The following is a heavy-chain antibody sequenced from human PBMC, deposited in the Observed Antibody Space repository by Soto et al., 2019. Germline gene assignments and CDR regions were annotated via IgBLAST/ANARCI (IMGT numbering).Heavy chain of an antibody. CDR1: GYTFTIYC. V-gene: IGHV1-18*01. CDR2: ISAYNGNT. J-gene: IGHJ4*02. D-gene: IGHD3-9*01. Sequence: ASVKVSCKASGYTFTIYCISWVRQAPGQGLEWMGWISAYNGNTNYAQKLQGRVTMTTDTSTSTAYMELRSLRSDDTAVYYCARALFLTGQYYIDYWGQGTLVTAPQ. CDR3: ARALFLTGQYYIDY.